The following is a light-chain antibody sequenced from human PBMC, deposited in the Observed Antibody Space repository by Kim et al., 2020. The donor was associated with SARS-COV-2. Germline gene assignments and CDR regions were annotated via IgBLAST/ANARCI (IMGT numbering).Light chain of an antibody. CDR1: QSINIW. J-gene: IGKJ2*01. Sequence: DIQMTQSPSTLSASVGDRVTITCRASQSINIWLAWYQQKPGKAPKLLIYKASSLESGVPSRFSGSGSGTEFTLTINTLQPDEFATYYCQKYDNYPYTFGQGTKLEI. CDR3: QKYDNYPYT. V-gene: IGKV1-5*03. CDR2: KAS.